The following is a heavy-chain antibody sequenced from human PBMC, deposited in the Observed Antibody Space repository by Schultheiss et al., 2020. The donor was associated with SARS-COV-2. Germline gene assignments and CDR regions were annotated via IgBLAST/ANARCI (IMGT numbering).Heavy chain of an antibody. CDR3: ARVRTAAYYDSSGRLDV. Sequence: GGSLRLSCAASGFTFSSYGMHWVRQAPGKGLEWVSAISGSGGSTYYADSVKGRFTISRDNAKNSLYLQMNSLRAEDTAVYYCARVRTAAYYDSSGRLDVWGQGTTVTVSS. J-gene: IGHJ6*02. D-gene: IGHD3-22*01. CDR1: GFTFSSYG. V-gene: IGHV3-21*01. CDR2: ISGSGGST.